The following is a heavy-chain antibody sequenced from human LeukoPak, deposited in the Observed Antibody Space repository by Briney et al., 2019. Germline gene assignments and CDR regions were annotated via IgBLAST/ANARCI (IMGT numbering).Heavy chain of an antibody. CDR3: ARDLRQLPGWFDP. J-gene: IGHJ5*02. V-gene: IGHV3-30-3*01. CDR1: GFTFSSYA. CDR2: ISYDGSNK. Sequence: GRSLRLSCAASGFTFSSYAMPWVRQAPGKGLEWVAVISYDGSNKYYADSVKGRFTISRDNSKNTLYLQMNSLRAEDTAVYYCARDLRQLPGWFDPWGQGTLVTVSS. D-gene: IGHD6-6*01.